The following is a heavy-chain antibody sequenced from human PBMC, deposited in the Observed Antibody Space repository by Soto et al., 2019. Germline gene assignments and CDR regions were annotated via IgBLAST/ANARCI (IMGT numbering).Heavy chain of an antibody. V-gene: IGHV5-51*01. CDR1: GYSCTSYW. CDR3: ARRHEGYCSSTSCYAGSYYYYGMDV. Sequence: PCEPLKISCKGSGYSCTSYWIGWMRQMPGKGLEWMGIIYPGDSDTRYSPSFQGQVTISADKSISTAYLQWSSLKASDTAMYYCARRHEGYCSSTSCYAGSYYYYGMDVWGKGTTVTVSS. D-gene: IGHD2-2*01. CDR2: IYPGDSDT. J-gene: IGHJ6*04.